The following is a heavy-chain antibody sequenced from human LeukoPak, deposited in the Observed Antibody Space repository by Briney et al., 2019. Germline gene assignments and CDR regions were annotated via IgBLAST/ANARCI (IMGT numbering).Heavy chain of an antibody. J-gene: IGHJ1*01. CDR2: INHSGST. Sequence: SETLSLTCAVYGGSFSGYYWSWIRQPPGKGLEWIGEINHSGSTNYNPSLKSRVTISVDTSKNQFSLKLSSVTAADTAVYYCARGHPSYYGSGSYYNGFQHWGQGTLVTVSS. CDR3: ARGHPSYYGSGSYYNGFQH. V-gene: IGHV4-34*01. CDR1: GGSFSGYY. D-gene: IGHD3-10*01.